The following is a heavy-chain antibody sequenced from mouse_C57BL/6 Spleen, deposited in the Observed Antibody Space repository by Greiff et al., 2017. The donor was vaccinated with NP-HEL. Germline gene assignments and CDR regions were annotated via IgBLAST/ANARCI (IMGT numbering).Heavy chain of an antibody. J-gene: IGHJ3*01. V-gene: IGHV1-80*01. D-gene: IGHD2-3*01. CDR3: AAYSDGYYVGFAY. CDR1: GYAFSSYW. CDR2: IYPGDGDT. Sequence: VQLQQSGAELVRPGASVKISCKASGYAFSSYWMNWVKQRPGKGLEWIGQIYPGDGDTNYNGKFKGKATLTADKSSSTAYMQLSSLTSEDSAVYFCAAYSDGYYVGFAYWGQGTLVTVSA.